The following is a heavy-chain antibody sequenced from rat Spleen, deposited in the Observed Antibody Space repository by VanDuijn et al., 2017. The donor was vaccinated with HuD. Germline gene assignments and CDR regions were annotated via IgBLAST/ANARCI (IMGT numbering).Heavy chain of an antibody. CDR2: MWYDGDT. CDR1: GFSLTTYS. V-gene: IGHV2-63*01. Sequence: QVQLKESGPGLVQPSETLSLTCTVSGFSLTTYSVSWVRQPSGKGPEWMGRMWYDGDTAYNSALKSRLSVSRDTSKNQVFLKMKSMQTVVTGTYYWTRDNMEGWFAYWGQGTLVTVSS. J-gene: IGHJ3*01. D-gene: IGHD1-11*01. CDR3: TRDNMEGWFAY.